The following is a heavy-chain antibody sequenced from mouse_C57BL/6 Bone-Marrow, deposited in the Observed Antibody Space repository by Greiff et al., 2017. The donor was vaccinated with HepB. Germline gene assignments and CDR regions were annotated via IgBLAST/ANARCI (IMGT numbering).Heavy chain of an antibody. Sequence: VQLQQSGAELVKPGASVKMSCKASGYTFTSYWITWVKQRPGQGLEWIGDIYPGSGSTNYNEKFKGKATMTVDTSSSTAYMQLSSLTSEDSAVYYCAITSVVGEFDYWGQGTTLTVSS. V-gene: IGHV1-55*01. CDR2: IYPGSGST. J-gene: IGHJ2*01. CDR1: GYTFTSYW. CDR3: AITSVVGEFDY. D-gene: IGHD1-1*01.